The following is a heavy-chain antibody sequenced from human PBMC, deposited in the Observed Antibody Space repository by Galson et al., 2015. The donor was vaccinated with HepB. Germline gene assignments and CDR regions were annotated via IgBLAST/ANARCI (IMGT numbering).Heavy chain of an antibody. D-gene: IGHD3-3*01. J-gene: IGHJ6*02. V-gene: IGHV1-24*01. CDR2: FDPENGER. CDR3: ATKILEWLLYRPDYYYYGMDV. Sequence: SVKVSCKVSGYTLTELSIHWVRQAPGKGLEWMGGFDPENGERIYAQKFQGRVTMTEDTSTDTAYMELSSLRSEDTAVYYCATKILEWLLYRPDYYYYGMDVWGQGTTVTVSS. CDR1: GYTLTELS.